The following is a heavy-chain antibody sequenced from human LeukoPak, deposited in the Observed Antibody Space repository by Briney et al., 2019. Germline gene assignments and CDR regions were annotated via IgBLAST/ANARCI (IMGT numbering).Heavy chain of an antibody. Sequence: GRSLRLSCAASGFTFSSYAMHWVRQAPGKGLEWVAVISYGGSNKYYADSVKGRFTISRDNSKNTLYLQMNSLRAEDTAVYYCARDLVPGGFDYWGQGTLVTVSS. CDR1: GFTFSSYA. CDR3: ARDLVPGGFDY. D-gene: IGHD2-8*02. CDR2: ISYGGSNK. J-gene: IGHJ4*02. V-gene: IGHV3-30*04.